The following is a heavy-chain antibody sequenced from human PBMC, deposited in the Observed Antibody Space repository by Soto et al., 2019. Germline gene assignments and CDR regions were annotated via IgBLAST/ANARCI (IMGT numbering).Heavy chain of an antibody. D-gene: IGHD6-6*01. CDR3: ARGSFSSSSSWFDP. Sequence: NPSETLSLTCTVSGGSISSDANFWGWIRQLPWRGLEWIGYISYTGRNYYTPSLNSRLTISLDTSKNLFSLRLSAVTAADTAVYFCARGSFSSSSSWFDPWGQGXLVTVYS. CDR1: GGSISSDANF. J-gene: IGHJ5*02. CDR2: ISYTGRN. V-gene: IGHV4-31*03.